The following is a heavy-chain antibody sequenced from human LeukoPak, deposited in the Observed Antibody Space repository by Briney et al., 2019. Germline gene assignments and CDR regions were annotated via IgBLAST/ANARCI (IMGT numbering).Heavy chain of an antibody. J-gene: IGHJ4*02. CDR2: IYTSGST. CDR1: GGSISSGSYY. CDR3: AGVKGSATSTIFGVALSAYYFDY. D-gene: IGHD3-3*01. Sequence: PSQTLSLTCTVSGGSISSGSYYWSWIRQPAGKGLEWIGRIYTSGSTNYNPSLKSRVTISVDTSKNQFSLKLSSVTAADTAVYYCAGVKGSATSTIFGVALSAYYFDYWGQGTLVTISS. V-gene: IGHV4-61*02.